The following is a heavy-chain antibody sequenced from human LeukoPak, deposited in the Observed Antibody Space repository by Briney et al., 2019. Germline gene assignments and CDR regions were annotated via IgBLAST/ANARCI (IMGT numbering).Heavy chain of an antibody. CDR3: ARYSRSFGWFDP. V-gene: IGHV4-39*02. J-gene: IGHJ5*02. CDR1: GDSVSSRNYL. Sequence: PSETLSLTCTVSGDSVSSRNYLWGWIPQPPGKGLEWIGNVDYSGGTYYDPSLRGRVTISLDTSKNHFSLNLNSVSDADTAIYYCARYSRSFGWFDPWGRGTLVTVSS. CDR2: VDYSGGT. D-gene: IGHD6-6*01.